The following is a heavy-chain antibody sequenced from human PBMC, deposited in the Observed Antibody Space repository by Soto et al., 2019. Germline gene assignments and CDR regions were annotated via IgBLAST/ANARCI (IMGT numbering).Heavy chain of an antibody. D-gene: IGHD1-20*01. Sequence: PGGSLRLSCAASGFTFSNYAMHWVRQAPGKGLEWVAIISYDGNNKYNADSVKGRFTISRDNSKNTLYHQMNSLRADDTAVYYCARGSVSGTTGRDAFDIWGQGTMVTVSS. CDR3: ARGSVSGTTGRDAFDI. CDR2: ISYDGNNK. CDR1: GFTFSNYA. V-gene: IGHV3-30*14. J-gene: IGHJ3*02.